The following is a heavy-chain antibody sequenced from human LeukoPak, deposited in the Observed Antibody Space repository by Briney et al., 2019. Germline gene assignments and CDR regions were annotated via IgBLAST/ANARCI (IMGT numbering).Heavy chain of an antibody. V-gene: IGHV3-21*01. D-gene: IGHD5-12*01. CDR2: ISSSSSYI. CDR1: GFTFSSYS. Sequence: NSGGSLRLSCAASGFTFSSYSMNWVRQAPGKGLEWVSSISSSSSYIYYADSVKGRFTISRDNAKNSLYLQMNSLRAEDTAVYYCARGSIVATDYYYYGMDVWGQGTTVTVSS. J-gene: IGHJ6*02. CDR3: ARGSIVATDYYYYGMDV.